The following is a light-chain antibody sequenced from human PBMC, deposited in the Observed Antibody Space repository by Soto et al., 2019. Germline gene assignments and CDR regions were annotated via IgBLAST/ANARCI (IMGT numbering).Light chain of an antibody. CDR1: QSVTIN. CDR2: GAS. J-gene: IGKJ4*01. Sequence: DIVRTQSPVTLSASPGERVTLSCRASQSVTINFAWYQQRPGQAPRVLIYGASNRASGIPDRFCGSGSGTDLTPTISRLEHDEFGLYYCQQYKDWPPLTFGGGTMVEIK. V-gene: IGKV3D-15*01. CDR3: QQYKDWPPLT.